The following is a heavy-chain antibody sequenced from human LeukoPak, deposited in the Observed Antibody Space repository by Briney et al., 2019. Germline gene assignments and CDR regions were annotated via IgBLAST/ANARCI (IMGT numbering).Heavy chain of an antibody. Sequence: GGSLRLSCAASGFTFSSYGMHWVRQAPGKGLEWVAFIRYDGSNKYYADSVKGRFTISRDNSKNTLYLQMNSLRAEDTAVYYCAKDFVPENVDTAMAFDYWGQGTLVTVSS. D-gene: IGHD5-18*01. CDR3: AKDFVPENVDTAMAFDY. V-gene: IGHV3-30*02. J-gene: IGHJ4*02. CDR1: GFTFSSYG. CDR2: IRYDGSNK.